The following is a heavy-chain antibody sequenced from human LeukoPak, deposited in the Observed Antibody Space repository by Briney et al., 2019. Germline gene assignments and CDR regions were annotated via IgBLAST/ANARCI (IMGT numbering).Heavy chain of an antibody. CDR1: GYTFTGYY. Sequence: SVKVSCKASGYTFTGYYMHWVRQAPGQGLEWMGGIIPIFGTANYAQKFQGRVTITADESTSTAYMELSSLRSEDTAVYYCASSHYYGSGLGAFDIWGQGTMVTVSS. CDR3: ASSHYYGSGLGAFDI. V-gene: IGHV1-69*13. CDR2: IIPIFGTA. J-gene: IGHJ3*02. D-gene: IGHD3-10*01.